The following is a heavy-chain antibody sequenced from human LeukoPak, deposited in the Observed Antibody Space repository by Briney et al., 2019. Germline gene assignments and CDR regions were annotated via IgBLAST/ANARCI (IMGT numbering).Heavy chain of an antibody. CDR1: GFTFSSYW. CDR2: IKQDGSEK. J-gene: IGHJ4*02. D-gene: IGHD3-10*01. CDR3: ARDEADYYYGSGRSFDY. Sequence: GGSLRLSCAASGFTFSSYWMSWVRQAPGKGLEWVANIKQDGSEKYYVDSVKGRFTISRDNSKNTLYLQMNSLRAEDTAVYYCARDEADYYYGSGRSFDYWGQGTLVTVSS. V-gene: IGHV3-7*01.